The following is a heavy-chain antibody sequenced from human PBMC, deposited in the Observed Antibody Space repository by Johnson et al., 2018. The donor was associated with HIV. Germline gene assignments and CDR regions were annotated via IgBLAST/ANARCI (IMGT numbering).Heavy chain of an antibody. D-gene: IGHD6-13*01. CDR1: GFTFNTYD. J-gene: IGHJ3*01. CDR3: ARLMAARTLDDAFDL. V-gene: IGHV3-33*01. Sequence: QVQLVESGGGVVQPGRSLSLSCAACGFTFNTYDMYWVRQAPGKGMEWVAVIWSDGSNKHYADSVKGRFTISRDNSKNTLYLQMNNLRAEDTALYYCARLMAARTLDDAFDLWGQGTMVTVSS. CDR2: IWSDGSNK.